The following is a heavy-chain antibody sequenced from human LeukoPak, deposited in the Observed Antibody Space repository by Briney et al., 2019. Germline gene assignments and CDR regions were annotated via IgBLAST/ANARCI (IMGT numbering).Heavy chain of an antibody. J-gene: IGHJ4*02. CDR3: AKSGLNRFDY. D-gene: IGHD2-15*01. Sequence: GGTLRLSCAASGFTFSSYGMSWVRQAPGKWLEWVSTISGRDDSTYYADSVKGRFTISRDNSKNTLYLQVNSLRAEDTAVYYCAKSGLNRFDYWGQGTLVTVSS. CDR2: ISGRDDST. V-gene: IGHV3-23*01. CDR1: GFTFSSYG.